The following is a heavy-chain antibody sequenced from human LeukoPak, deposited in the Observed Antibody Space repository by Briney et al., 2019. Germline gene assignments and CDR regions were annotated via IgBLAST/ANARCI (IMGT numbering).Heavy chain of an antibody. D-gene: IGHD1-1*01. CDR3: ARSPVLDRNDWSFAD. CDR2: SYSGGDT. J-gene: IGHJ4*02. CDR1: GFTVSRNY. V-gene: IGHV3-53*01. Sequence: GGSLRLSCAVSGFTVSRNYMSWVRQAPGKGLEWVSVSYSGGDTYYPDSVKGRFTVSRDNPKNTVYLQMNSLRAEDTAVYFCARSPVLDRNDWSFADWGQGTLVTVSS.